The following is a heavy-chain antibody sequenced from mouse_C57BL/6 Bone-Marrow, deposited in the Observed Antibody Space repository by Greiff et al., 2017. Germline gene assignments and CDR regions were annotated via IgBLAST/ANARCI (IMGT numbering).Heavy chain of an antibody. V-gene: IGHV5-16*01. CDR2: INYDGSST. CDR1: GFTFSDYY. D-gene: IGHD1-1*01. CDR3: ARDTGSSYGYFDV. J-gene: IGHJ1*03. Sequence: DVHLVESEGGLVQPGSSMKLSCTASGFTFSDYYMAWVRQVPEKGLEWVANINYDGSSTYYLDSLKSRFIISRDNAKNILYLQMSSLKSEDTATYYCARDTGSSYGYFDVWGTGTTVTVSS.